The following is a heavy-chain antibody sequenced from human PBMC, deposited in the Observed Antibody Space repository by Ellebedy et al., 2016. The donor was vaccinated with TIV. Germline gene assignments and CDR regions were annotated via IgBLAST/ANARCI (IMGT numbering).Heavy chain of an antibody. CDR3: ARQPSPYFDSSGYYYSDY. Sequence: GESLKISCAASGFTFSSYSMNWVRQAPGKGLEWLSSISSSSTYIYYADSVKGRFTISRDNAKNSLYLQMNSLRAEDTAVYYCARQPSPYFDSSGYYYSDYWGQGTLVTASS. J-gene: IGHJ4*02. CDR2: ISSSSTYI. D-gene: IGHD3-22*01. CDR1: GFTFSSYS. V-gene: IGHV3-21*01.